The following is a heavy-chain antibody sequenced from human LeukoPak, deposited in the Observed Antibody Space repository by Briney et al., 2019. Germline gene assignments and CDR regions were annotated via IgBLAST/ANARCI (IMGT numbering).Heavy chain of an antibody. V-gene: IGHV3-30-3*01. Sequence: PGGSLRLSCAASGFTFSSYAMHWVRQAPGKGLEWVAVISYDGSNKYYADSVKGRLTISRDNSKNTLYLQMNSLRAEDTAVYYCATRYCTIPACRASSYHCMDNWGKGTTVTVSS. D-gene: IGHD2-8*01. CDR1: GFTFSSYA. CDR3: ATRYCTIPACRASSYHCMDN. CDR2: ISYDGSNK. J-gene: IGHJ6*03.